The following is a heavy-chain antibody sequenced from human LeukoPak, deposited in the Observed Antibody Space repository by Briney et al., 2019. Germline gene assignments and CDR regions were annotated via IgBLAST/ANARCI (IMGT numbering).Heavy chain of an antibody. D-gene: IGHD3-9*01. J-gene: IGHJ4*02. CDR3: ARGFRYGPPDY. V-gene: IGHV4-59*01. CDR1: GGSISSDY. CDR2: IYYSGST. Sequence: PETLSLTCTVSGGSISSDYWNWIRQPPGKGLEWIGYIYYSGSTNYNPSLKSRVTISVDTSKNQFSLKLSSVTAADTAMYYCARGFRYGPPDYWGQGTLVTVSS.